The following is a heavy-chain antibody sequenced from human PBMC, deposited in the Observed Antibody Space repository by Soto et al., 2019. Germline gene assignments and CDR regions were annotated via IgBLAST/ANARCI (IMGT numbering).Heavy chain of an antibody. J-gene: IGHJ4*02. D-gene: IGHD6-13*01. V-gene: IGHV3-23*01. CDR2: ISGSGGST. CDR3: ARAHSSSWYFFDY. Sequence: GESLKISCAASGFTFSSYAMSWVRQAPGKGLEWVSAISGSGGSTYYADSVKGRFTISRDNSKNTLYLQMNSLRAEETAEYYCARAHSSSWYFFDYWGQGTLVTVSS. CDR1: GFTFSSYA.